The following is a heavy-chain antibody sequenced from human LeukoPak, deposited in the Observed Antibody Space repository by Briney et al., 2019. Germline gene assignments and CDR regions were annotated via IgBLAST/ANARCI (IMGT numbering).Heavy chain of an antibody. CDR3: AREPVVGATYYFDY. CDR1: GGSISSSSYY. CDR2: IYYSGST. J-gene: IGHJ4*02. Sequence: SETLSLTCTVSGGSISSSSYYWGWIRQPPGKGLEWIGSIYYSGSTYYNPSLKSRVTISVDTSKNQFSLKLSSVTAADTAVYYCAREPVVGATYYFDYWGQRTLVTVSS. D-gene: IGHD1-26*01. V-gene: IGHV4-39*07.